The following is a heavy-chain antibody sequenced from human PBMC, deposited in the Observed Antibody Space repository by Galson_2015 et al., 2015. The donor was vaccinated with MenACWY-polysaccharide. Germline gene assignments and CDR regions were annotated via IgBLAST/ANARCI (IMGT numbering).Heavy chain of an antibody. J-gene: IGHJ5*02. D-gene: IGHD3-3*01. Sequence: GSNTHYADSVKGRFTISRDNSKNTLYLQMNSLRAEDTAVYYCAKDSTDFWSVAGRFDHWGQGTLVTVSS. CDR2: GSNT. V-gene: IGHV3-23*01. CDR3: AKDSTDFWSVAGRFDH.